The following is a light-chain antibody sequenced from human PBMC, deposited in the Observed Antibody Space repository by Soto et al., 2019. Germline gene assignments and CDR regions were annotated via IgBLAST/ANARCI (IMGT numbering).Light chain of an antibody. V-gene: IGKV3-15*01. Sequence: EIVMTQSPATLSVSPGGRATLSCRASLSVSSNLAWYQQKPGQAPRLLIYGGSTRATGIPARFSGSGSGTDFTLTISSLQDEDFAVYFCQQYDDWYTFGQGTKLEIK. CDR3: QQYDDWYT. CDR2: GGS. J-gene: IGKJ2*01. CDR1: LSVSSN.